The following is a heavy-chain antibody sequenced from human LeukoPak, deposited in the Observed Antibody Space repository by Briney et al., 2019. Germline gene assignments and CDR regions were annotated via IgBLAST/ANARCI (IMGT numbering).Heavy chain of an antibody. Sequence: GGSLRLSYAASGFTFSTYAMNWVRQAPGKGLEWVSAISGSGGSTYYADSVKGRFTISRDNSKNTLYLQMNSLRAEDTAVYYCAKDPQRAYYYDSRASYYFDYWGQGTLVTVSS. D-gene: IGHD3-22*01. V-gene: IGHV3-23*01. CDR1: GFTFSTYA. CDR3: AKDPQRAYYYDSRASYYFDY. CDR2: ISGSGGST. J-gene: IGHJ4*02.